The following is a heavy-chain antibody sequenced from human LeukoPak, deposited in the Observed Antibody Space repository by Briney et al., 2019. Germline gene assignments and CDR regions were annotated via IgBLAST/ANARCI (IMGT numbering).Heavy chain of an antibody. CDR2: ISGSGGST. Sequence: PGGSLRLSCAASGFTFSSYGMSWVRQAPGKGLEWVSAISGSGGSTYYADSVKGRFTISRDNSKNTLYLQMNSLRAEDTAVYYCAKDPLLRAYDYVWGNNAENWFDPWGQGTLVTVSS. CDR1: GFTFSSYG. CDR3: AKDPLLRAYDYVWGNNAENWFDP. V-gene: IGHV3-23*01. J-gene: IGHJ5*02. D-gene: IGHD3-16*01.